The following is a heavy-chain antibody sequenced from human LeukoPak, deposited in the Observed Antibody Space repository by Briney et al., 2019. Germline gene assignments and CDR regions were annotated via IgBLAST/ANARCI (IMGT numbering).Heavy chain of an antibody. J-gene: IGHJ4*02. D-gene: IGHD6-6*01. Sequence: PGGSLRLSCAASGFTFSNYGMHWVRQAPGKRLEWVAVISYDGSNKYYADSVKGRFTISRDNSMNTLYLQVDSLRAEDTAVYYCARELGSAVAARPLDYWGQGTLVTVSS. CDR1: GFTFSNYG. CDR3: ARELGSAVAARPLDY. CDR2: ISYDGSNK. V-gene: IGHV3-30*03.